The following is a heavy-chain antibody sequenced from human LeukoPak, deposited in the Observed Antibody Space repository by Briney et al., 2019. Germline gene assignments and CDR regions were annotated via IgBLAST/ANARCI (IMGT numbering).Heavy chain of an antibody. J-gene: IGHJ4*02. V-gene: IGHV1-18*04. CDR3: ARGRAAADDFDY. CDR2: ISTYSGNI. D-gene: IGHD6-13*01. CDR1: GYSFTSYG. Sequence: ASVKVSCKAFGYSFTSYGINWVRRAPGQGLEWMGWISTYSGNIKYGQKFQGRVTMTRDTSTGTAYMQLRSLTSDDTAMYYCARGRAAADDFDYWGQGTLVTVSS.